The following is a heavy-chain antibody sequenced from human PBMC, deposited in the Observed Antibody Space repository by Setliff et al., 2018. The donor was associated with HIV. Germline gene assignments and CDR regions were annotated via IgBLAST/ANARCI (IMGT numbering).Heavy chain of an antibody. J-gene: IGHJ5*01. CDR2: INTNSGDT. V-gene: IGHV1-2*02. D-gene: IGHD1-26*01. Sequence: ASVKVSCKASGGTFRSYAFSWVRQAPGQGLEWMGWINTNSGDTKYAQKFQGRVTMTRDTSISTAFMDLSSLRSDDTAMYYCARGVGSSWFDSWGQGTLVTVSS. CDR1: GGTFRSYA. CDR3: ARGVGSSWFDS.